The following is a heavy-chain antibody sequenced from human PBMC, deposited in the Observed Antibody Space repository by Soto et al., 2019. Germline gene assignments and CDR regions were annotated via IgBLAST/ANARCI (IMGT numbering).Heavy chain of an antibody. Sequence: SETLSLTCTVAGGSVRSGSEYWSWIRQTPGKGLEWIGYIYYSGCTNYNPSLKSRVTISVDTSKNQFSLKLSSVTAADTAVYYCARAAMVRGVIIVGVFAYWGQRTLVTVSS. J-gene: IGHJ4*02. CDR3: ARAAMVRGVIIVGVFAY. CDR1: GGSVRSGSEY. CDR2: IYYSGCT. D-gene: IGHD3-10*01. V-gene: IGHV4-61*01.